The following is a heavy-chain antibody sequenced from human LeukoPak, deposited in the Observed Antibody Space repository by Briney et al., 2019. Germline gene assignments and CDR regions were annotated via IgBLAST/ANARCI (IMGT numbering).Heavy chain of an antibody. V-gene: IGHV1-69*04. CDR3: ARENVRGVVITPADY. J-gene: IGHJ4*02. Sequence: SVKVSCKASGGTFSSYAISWVRQAPGQGLEWMGRIIPILGIANYAQKFQGRVTITADKSTSTAYMELSSLRSEDTAVYYCARENVRGVVITPADYWGQGTLVTVSS. CDR1: GGTFSSYA. D-gene: IGHD3-10*02. CDR2: IIPILGIA.